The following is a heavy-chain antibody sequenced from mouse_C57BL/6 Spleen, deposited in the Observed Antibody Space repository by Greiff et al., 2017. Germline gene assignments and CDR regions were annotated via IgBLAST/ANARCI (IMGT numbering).Heavy chain of an antibody. Sequence: VQLQQSGPVLVKPGASVKMSCKASGYTFTDYYMNWVKQSHGKSLEWIGVINPYNGGTSYNQKFKGKATLTVDKSSSTAYMELNSLTSEDSAVYYCAREGTIYYGPFDYWGQGTTLTVSS. V-gene: IGHV1-19*01. CDR3: AREGTIYYGPFDY. D-gene: IGHD2-1*01. J-gene: IGHJ2*01. CDR1: GYTFTDYY. CDR2: INPYNGGT.